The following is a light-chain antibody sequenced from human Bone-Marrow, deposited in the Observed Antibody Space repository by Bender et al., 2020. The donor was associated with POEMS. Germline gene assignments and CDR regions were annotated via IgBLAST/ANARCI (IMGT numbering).Light chain of an antibody. Sequence: TVVTQEPSFSVSPGGTVTLTCGLNSGSVSTNYYPSWYQQTPGQAPRTLIYNTKTRSSGVPDRFSGSILGNKAALTITGAQADDESIYYCGLSMGGGISLFGGGTKVTV. J-gene: IGLJ3*02. CDR1: SGSVSTNYY. CDR2: NTK. V-gene: IGLV8-61*01. CDR3: GLSMGGGISL.